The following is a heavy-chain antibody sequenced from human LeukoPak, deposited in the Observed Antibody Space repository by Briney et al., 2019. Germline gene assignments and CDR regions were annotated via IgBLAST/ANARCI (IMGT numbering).Heavy chain of an antibody. CDR2: IYPGDSDT. D-gene: IGHD3-10*01. V-gene: IGHV5-51*01. Sequence: GESLKISCKGSGYSFTSYWIGWVRQMPGKGLEWMGIIYPGDSDTRYSPSFQGQVTISADKSISTAYLQWSSLKASDTAMYYCARGMVRGVKDHYYGMDVWGQGTTVTVSS. CDR1: GYSFTSYW. J-gene: IGHJ6*02. CDR3: ARGMVRGVKDHYYGMDV.